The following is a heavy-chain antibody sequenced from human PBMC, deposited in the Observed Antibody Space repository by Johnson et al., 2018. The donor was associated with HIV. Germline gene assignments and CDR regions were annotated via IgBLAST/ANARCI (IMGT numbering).Heavy chain of an antibody. Sequence: VQLVESGGGLVKPGGSLRLSCAASGFTFSNAWMSWVRQAPGKGLEWVGRIKSNTDGGTSKTDGGTTEYAASVKGRFTISRDDSKSIAYLQMNSLKTEDTAVYYCTRGDYYHSSGYYSPDAFDIWGQGTMVTVSS. V-gene: IGHV3-15*01. CDR1: GFTFSNAW. CDR2: IKSNTDGGTSKTDGGTT. D-gene: IGHD3-22*01. J-gene: IGHJ3*02. CDR3: TRGDYYHSSGYYSPDAFDI.